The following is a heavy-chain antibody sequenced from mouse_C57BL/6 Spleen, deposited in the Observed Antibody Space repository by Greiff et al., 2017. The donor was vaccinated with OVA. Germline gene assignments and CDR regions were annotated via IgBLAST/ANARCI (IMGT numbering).Heavy chain of an antibody. V-gene: IGHV5-9*01. Sequence: EVHLVESGGGLVKPGGSLKLSCAASGFTFSSYTMPWVRQTPEKRLEWVATISGGGGNTYYPDSVKGRFTISRDNAKDTLYLQMSSLRSEDTALYYCARHFNWDGGCAYWGQGTLVTVSA. D-gene: IGHD4-1*02. CDR2: ISGGGGNT. CDR1: GFTFSSYT. CDR3: ARHFNWDGGCAY. J-gene: IGHJ3*01.